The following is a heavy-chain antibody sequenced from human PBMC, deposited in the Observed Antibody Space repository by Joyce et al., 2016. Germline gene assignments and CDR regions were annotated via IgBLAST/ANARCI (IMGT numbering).Heavy chain of an antibody. D-gene: IGHD6-13*01. CDR1: VGAFGGYY. Sequence: QVQLQQWGAGLLNPSETLSLTCAVYVGAFGGYYWTFIRRHPGKGLEWIGEINGGGLNNYKPSLKSRVTILLDTSKDQFSLKVTSVTAAETAVYYCARGRGYTTSVRRRGMDVWGQGTTVTVSS. CDR3: ARGRGYTTSVRRRGMDV. CDR2: INGGGLN. J-gene: IGHJ6*02. V-gene: IGHV4-34*01.